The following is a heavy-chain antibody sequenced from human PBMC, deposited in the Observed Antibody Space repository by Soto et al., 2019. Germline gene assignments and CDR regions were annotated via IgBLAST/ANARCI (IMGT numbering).Heavy chain of an antibody. V-gene: IGHV4-38-2*02. CDR3: ARNVTLVRGVIRYNWFDP. CDR1: GGSISSYY. D-gene: IGHD3-10*01. CDR2: IYHSGST. J-gene: IGHJ5*02. Sequence: SETLSLTCTVSGGSISSYYWGWIRQPPGKGLEWIGSIYHSGSTHYNAALRSRVTISVDTSKNQFSLKLSSVTAADTAVYYCARNVTLVRGVIRYNWFDPWGQGTLVTVSS.